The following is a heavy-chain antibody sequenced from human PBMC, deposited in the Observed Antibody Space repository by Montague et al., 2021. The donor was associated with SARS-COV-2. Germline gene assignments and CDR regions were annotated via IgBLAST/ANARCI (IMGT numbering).Heavy chain of an antibody. CDR3: GRGILSATSNPFDC. Sequence: SETLSLTCAVYGGSFRNYYWSWIRQPPGKGLEWIGAMYYSGSTWLNPSLKSRVTISVDTSKNQLSLNLRSVTAADTAVYFCGRGILSATSNPFDCWGPGTLVTVSS. CDR2: MYYSGST. V-gene: IGHV4-34*11. D-gene: IGHD2-15*01. J-gene: IGHJ4*02. CDR1: GGSFRNYY.